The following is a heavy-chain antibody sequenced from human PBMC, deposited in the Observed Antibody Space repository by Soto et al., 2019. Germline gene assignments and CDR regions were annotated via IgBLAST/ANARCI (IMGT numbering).Heavy chain of an antibody. V-gene: IGHV1-69*01. CDR1: GGTFSSYA. CDR2: IIPIFGTA. J-gene: IGHJ6*02. D-gene: IGHD6-19*01. CDR3: ARGPQQWLVENYYYGMDV. Sequence: QVRLVQSGAEVKKPGSSVKVSCKASGGTFSSYAISWVRQAPGQGLEWMGGIIPIFGTANYAQKFQGRVTITADESTSTAYMELSSLRSEDTAVYYCARGPQQWLVENYYYGMDVWGQGTTVTVSS.